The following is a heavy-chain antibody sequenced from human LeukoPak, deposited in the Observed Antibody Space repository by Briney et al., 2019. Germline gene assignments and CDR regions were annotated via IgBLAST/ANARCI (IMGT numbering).Heavy chain of an antibody. CDR3: ARDPYSGGDCYPYYYFGMDV. CDR2: IRGSGGST. D-gene: IGHD2-21*02. CDR1: GFTFNRCW. J-gene: IGHJ6*02. V-gene: IGHV3-23*01. Sequence: GGSLRLSCVVSGFTFNRCWMNWVRQAPGKGLEWVSGIRGSGGSTYYGDSVQGRFTISRDSSKNTLYLQMNSLRAEDTAVYFCARDPYSGGDCYPYYYFGMDVWGQGTTVIVSS.